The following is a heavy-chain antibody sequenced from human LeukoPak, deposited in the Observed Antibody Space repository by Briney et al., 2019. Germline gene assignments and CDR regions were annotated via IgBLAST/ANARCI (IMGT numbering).Heavy chain of an antibody. CDR1: GYTFTGYY. Sequence: ASVKVSCKASGYTFTGYYMHWVRQAPGQGLEWMGWINPNSGGTNYAQKFQGRVTMTRDTSISTAYMELSRLRSDDTAVYYCARSREVTTAYYYYMDVWGKGTTVTVSS. J-gene: IGHJ6*03. CDR2: INPNSGGT. D-gene: IGHD4-11*01. CDR3: ARSREVTTAYYYYMDV. V-gene: IGHV1-2*02.